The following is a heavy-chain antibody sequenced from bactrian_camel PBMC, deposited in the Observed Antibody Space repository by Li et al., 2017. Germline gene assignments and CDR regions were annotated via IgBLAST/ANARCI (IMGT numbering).Heavy chain of an antibody. J-gene: IGHJ4*01. CDR2: IRSGLGIT. CDR1: GLDFGRIS. D-gene: IGHD1*01. V-gene: IGHV3S55*01. Sequence: VQLVESGGGSVQAGGSLRLSCAARGLDFGRISMGWFRQAPGKEREAVAIIRSGLGITWYADSVKGRFIMSRDNAKTTSYLQMNMLEPEDTAMYYCAASRYAFTPCGPAYLYAYKGQGTQVTVS.